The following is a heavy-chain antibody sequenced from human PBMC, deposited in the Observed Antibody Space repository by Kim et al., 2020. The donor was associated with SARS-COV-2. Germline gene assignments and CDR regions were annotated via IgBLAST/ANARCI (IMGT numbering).Heavy chain of an antibody. D-gene: IGHD3-10*01. Sequence: YADSVKGRFTISRDNSKNSLYLQMNSLRTEDTALYYCAKEVRESDWYFDLWGRGTLVTVSS. CDR3: AKEVRESDWYFDL. J-gene: IGHJ2*01. V-gene: IGHV3-43*01.